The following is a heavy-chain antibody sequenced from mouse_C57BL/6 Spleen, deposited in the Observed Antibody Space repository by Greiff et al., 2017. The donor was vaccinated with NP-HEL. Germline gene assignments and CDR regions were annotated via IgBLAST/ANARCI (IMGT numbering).Heavy chain of an antibody. D-gene: IGHD6-1*01. J-gene: IGHJ2*01. CDR1: GYTFTSYW. CDR2: IDPSDSYT. Sequence: QVQLQQPGAELVKTGASVKLSCKASGYTFTSYWMQWVKQRPGQGLEWIGEIDPSDSYTNYNQKFKGKATLTVDTSSSTAYMQLSSLTSEDSAVYYCARGPLFDYWGQGTTLTVSS. V-gene: IGHV1-50*01. CDR3: ARGPLFDY.